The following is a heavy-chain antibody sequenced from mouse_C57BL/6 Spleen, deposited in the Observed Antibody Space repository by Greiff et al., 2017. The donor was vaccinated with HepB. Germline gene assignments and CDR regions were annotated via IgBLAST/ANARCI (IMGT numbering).Heavy chain of an antibody. CDR1: GYAFSSYW. D-gene: IGHD2-4*01. J-gene: IGHJ2*01. CDR2: IYPGDGDT. V-gene: IGHV1-80*01. CDR3: AGGGDYAGYYVDY. Sequence: VQLQQSGAELVKPGASVKISCKASGYAFSSYWMNWVKQRPGKGLEWIGQIYPGDGDTNYNGKFKGKATLTADKSSITAYLQLSSLTSEDSAVYYCAGGGDYAGYYVDYWGQGTTLTVSS.